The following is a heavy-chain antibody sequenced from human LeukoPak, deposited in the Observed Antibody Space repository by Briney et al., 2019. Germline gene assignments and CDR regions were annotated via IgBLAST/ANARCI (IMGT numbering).Heavy chain of an antibody. CDR1: GSTFSSFA. V-gene: IGHV3-23*01. CDR3: AKGRSGSYPLFDC. CDR2: ISASGSGR. Sequence: GGSLRLSCAASGSTFSSFAMSWVRQAPGKGLEWVSTISASGSGRYYADSVKGPFTISRDNSRNTLSLQMISLRAEDTAVYYCAKGRSGSYPLFDCWGQGTLVTVSS. D-gene: IGHD1-26*01. J-gene: IGHJ4*02.